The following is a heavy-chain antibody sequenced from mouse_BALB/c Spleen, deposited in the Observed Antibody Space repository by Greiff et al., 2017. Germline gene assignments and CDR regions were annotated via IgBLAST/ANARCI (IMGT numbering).Heavy chain of an antibody. Sequence: EVMLVESGGGLVKPGGSLKLSCAASGFTFSSYTMSWVRQTPEKRLEWVATISSGGSYTYYPDSVKGRFTISRDNAKNTLYLQMSSLKSEDTAMYYCTRGASFLSSYFDYWSQGTTLTVSS. V-gene: IGHV5-6-4*01. CDR2: ISSGGSYT. D-gene: IGHD1-1*01. J-gene: IGHJ2*01. CDR3: TRGASFLSSYFDY. CDR1: GFTFSSYT.